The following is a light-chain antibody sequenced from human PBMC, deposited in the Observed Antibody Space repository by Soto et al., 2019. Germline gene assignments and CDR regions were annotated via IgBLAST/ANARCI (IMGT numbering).Light chain of an antibody. CDR1: QSVSID. Sequence: VMTQSPDTLSVSPGARATLSCRASQSVSIDLAWYQQTHGQAPRLLIYDASTRATGTPARFSGSGSGTDGTITISDVQPEDGEVDDCHQRHSWPRTFGQGTKVDIK. J-gene: IGKJ1*01. CDR2: DAS. V-gene: IGKV3D-15*01. CDR3: HQRHSWPRT.